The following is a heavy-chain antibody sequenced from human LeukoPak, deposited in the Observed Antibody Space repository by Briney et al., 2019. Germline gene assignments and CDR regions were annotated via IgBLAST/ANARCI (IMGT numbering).Heavy chain of an antibody. D-gene: IGHD1-26*01. V-gene: IGHV1-69*05. J-gene: IGHJ4*02. CDR3: ARYSGSHYGDFDY. CDR2: IIPIFGTA. Sequence: GASVKVSCKASGGTFSSYAISWVRQAPGQGLEWMGGIIPIFGTANYAQKFQGRVTMTTDTSTSTAYMELRSLRSDDTAVYYCARYSGSHYGDFDYWGQGTLVTVSS. CDR1: GGTFSSYA.